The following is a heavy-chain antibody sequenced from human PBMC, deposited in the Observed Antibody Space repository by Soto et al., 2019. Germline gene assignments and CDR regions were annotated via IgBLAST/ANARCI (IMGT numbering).Heavy chain of an antibody. J-gene: IGHJ6*03. V-gene: IGHV3-21*01. D-gene: IGHD1-26*01. Sequence: EVQLVESGGGLVKPGGSLRLSCAASGFTFSSYSFNWVRQAPGKGLEWVSSLSNGGSYTYYADSVKGRFTISRDNAKNSVYLQMDSLRGEDTAVYYCARDWDHTDVWVNGTTVTFS. CDR3: ARDWDHTDV. CDR1: GFTFSSYS. CDR2: LSNGGSYT.